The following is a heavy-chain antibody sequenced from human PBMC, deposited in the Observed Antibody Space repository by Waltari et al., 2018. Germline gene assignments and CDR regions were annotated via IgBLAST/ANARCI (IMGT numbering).Heavy chain of an antibody. D-gene: IGHD1-26*01. CDR1: GFTFSSYW. J-gene: IGHJ6*02. CDR3: ARDGWAPRRYYGMDV. CDR2: IKQDGSEK. Sequence: EVQLVESGGGLVQPGGSLRLSCAASGFTFSSYWMSWVRQAPGKGLEWVANIKQDGSEKYYVDSVKGRFTISRDNAKNSLYLQMNSLRAEDTAVYYCARDGWAPRRYYGMDVWGQGTTVTVSS. V-gene: IGHV3-7*01.